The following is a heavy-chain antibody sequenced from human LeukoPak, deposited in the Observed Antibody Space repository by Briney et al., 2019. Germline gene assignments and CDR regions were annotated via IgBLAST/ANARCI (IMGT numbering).Heavy chain of an antibody. CDR1: GESMIGHY. Sequence: PSETLSLTCAVYGESMIGHYWTWVRQPPGKRLEWIGEIHHSGGTNSNPSLKNRVTMSIDMSKNQFSLKLNSVTAADTAVYFCARATASGSGRAYDRWAQGTLVPVSS. CDR3: ARATASGSGRAYDR. J-gene: IGHJ5*02. V-gene: IGHV4-34*01. D-gene: IGHD3-10*01. CDR2: IHHSGGT.